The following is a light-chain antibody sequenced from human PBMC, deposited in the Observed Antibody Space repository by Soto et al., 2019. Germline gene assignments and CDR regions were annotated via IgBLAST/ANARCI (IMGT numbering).Light chain of an antibody. CDR2: GAN. V-gene: IGLV7-43*01. J-gene: IGLJ3*02. CDR3: LLYFDSLDLWV. Sequence: QAVVTQEPSLTVSPGGTVTLTCASSTGAITDTSYPNWFQQKPGQAPRPLIYGANNKHSWTPARFSGSLLGGKAALTLSGVRPEDEAEYYCLLYFDSLDLWVFGGGTKVTVL. CDR1: TGAITDTSY.